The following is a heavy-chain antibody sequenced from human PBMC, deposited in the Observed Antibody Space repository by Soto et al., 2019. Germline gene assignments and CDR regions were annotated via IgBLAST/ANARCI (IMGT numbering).Heavy chain of an antibody. D-gene: IGHD3-10*01. J-gene: IGHJ6*02. CDR1: GFTFRTYT. CDR2: IRGFSPYT. Sequence: GGSLRLSCISSGFTFRTYTMNWVRQARGKGLEWVSGIRGFSPYTFYAESVKGRFTISRDNAKNSLYLQMDSLRAEDTAVYYCARDRGYDAHDYYYNAMDVWGQGTTVTVS. V-gene: IGHV3-21*01. CDR3: ARDRGYDAHDYYYNAMDV.